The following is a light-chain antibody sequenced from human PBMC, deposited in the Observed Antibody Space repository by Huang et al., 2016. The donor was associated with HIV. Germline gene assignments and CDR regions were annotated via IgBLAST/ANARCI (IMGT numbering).Light chain of an antibody. CDR3: QQSVKTPRT. CDR1: QNINKY. J-gene: IGKJ2*01. Sequence: DIQITQSPSSLSASVGDRVTITCRASQNINKYLNWYQQQPGKAPKLLISGASTFQSGVPSSFSGSGSGTDFTLTISSLQPEDSAVYFCQQSVKTPRTFGQGTKLEI. V-gene: IGKV1-39*01. CDR2: GAS.